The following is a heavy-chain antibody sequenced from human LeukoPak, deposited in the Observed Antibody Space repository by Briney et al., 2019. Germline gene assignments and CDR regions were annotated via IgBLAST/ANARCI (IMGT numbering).Heavy chain of an antibody. V-gene: IGHV1-69*05. CDR3: ARESLWSGYYSYNWFDP. CDR2: IIPIFGTA. J-gene: IGHJ5*02. D-gene: IGHD3-3*01. CDR1: GGTVSSYA. Sequence: AVKVSCKASGGTVSSYAISWVRQAPGQGLEWMGGIIPIFGTANYAQKFQGRVTITTDESTSTAYMELGSLRSEDTAVYYCARESLWSGYYSYNWFDPWGQGTLVTVSS.